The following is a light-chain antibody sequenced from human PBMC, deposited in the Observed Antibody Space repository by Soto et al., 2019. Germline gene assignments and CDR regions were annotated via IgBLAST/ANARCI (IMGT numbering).Light chain of an antibody. CDR2: DVS. CDR3: SSYTSRSTLGV. V-gene: IGLV2-14*03. J-gene: IGLJ2*01. CDR1: NSDIGGYNY. Sequence: QSALTQPAYVSGSPGQSITISCTGTNSDIGGYNYVSWYQQHPGKAPKLMIYDVSNRPSGVSYRFSGSKSGNTASLTISGLQAEDEADYYCSSYTSRSTLGVFGGGTKVTVL.